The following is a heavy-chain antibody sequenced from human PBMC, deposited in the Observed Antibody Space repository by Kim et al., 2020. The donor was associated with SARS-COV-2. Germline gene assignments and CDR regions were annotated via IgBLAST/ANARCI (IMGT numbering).Heavy chain of an antibody. CDR1: GGSISSYY. V-gene: IGHV4-59*13. CDR3: ATDSLGYCTNGVCYKRGDAFDI. CDR2: IYYSGST. J-gene: IGHJ3*02. D-gene: IGHD2-8*01. Sequence: SETLSLTCTVSGGSISSYYWSWIRQPPGKGLEWIGYIYYSGSTNYNPSLKSRVTISVDTSKNQFSLKLSSVTAADTAVYYCATDSLGYCTNGVCYKRGDAFDIWGQGTMVTVSS.